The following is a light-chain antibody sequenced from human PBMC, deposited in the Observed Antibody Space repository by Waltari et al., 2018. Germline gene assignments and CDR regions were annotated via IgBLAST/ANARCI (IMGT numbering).Light chain of an antibody. V-gene: IGKV3-15*01. CDR1: QSVSSN. CDR3: QQYNNWPLGIT. Sequence: EIVMTQSPATLSVSPGERATLSCRASQSVSSNLAWYQQKPGQAPRLLIYGASTRATGIPARVSGSGSGTEFTLTISSMQSEDFAVYYCQQYNNWPLGITFGQGTRLEIK. J-gene: IGKJ5*01. CDR2: GAS.